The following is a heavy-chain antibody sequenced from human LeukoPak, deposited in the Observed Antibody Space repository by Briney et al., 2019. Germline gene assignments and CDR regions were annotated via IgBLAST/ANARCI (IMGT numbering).Heavy chain of an antibody. D-gene: IGHD7-27*01. CDR3: ARSSILGTGDAH. J-gene: IGHJ4*02. CDR1: GFTISSNY. Sequence: GGSLRLSCVASGFTISSNYMSWVRQAPGKGLEWISVIYTGGSTSYADSVKGRFTISRDSSTNTLFLQMNSLRAEDTAVYYGARSSILGTGDAHWGQGTLVTVSS. CDR2: IYTGGST. V-gene: IGHV3-66*01.